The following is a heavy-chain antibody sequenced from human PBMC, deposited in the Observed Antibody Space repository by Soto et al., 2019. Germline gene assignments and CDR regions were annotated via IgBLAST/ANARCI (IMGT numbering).Heavy chain of an antibody. J-gene: IGHJ4*02. V-gene: IGHV3-30*18. CDR2: ISYDGSNI. CDR1: GFTFSSYG. Sequence: GGSLRLSCAASGFTFSSYGMHWVRQAPGKGLGWVAVISYDGSNIYYVDSVKGRFTISRDNSKNTLYLQMNSLRAEDTAVYYCAKDLPPGAVAGTGYDYWGQGALVTVSS. CDR3: AKDLPPGAVAGTGYDY. D-gene: IGHD6-19*01.